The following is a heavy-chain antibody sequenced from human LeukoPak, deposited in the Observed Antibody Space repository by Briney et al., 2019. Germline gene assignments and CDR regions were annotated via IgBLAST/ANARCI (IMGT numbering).Heavy chain of an antibody. CDR2: INHSGST. J-gene: IGHJ1*01. Sequence: SETLSLTCAVYGGSFSGYYWSWIRQPPGKGLEWIGEINHSGSTNYNPSLKSRVTISVDTSKNQFSLKLSSVTAADTAVYYCARRVAVTKTSGYFQHWGQGTLVTVSS. CDR3: ARRVAVTKTSGYFQH. D-gene: IGHD6-19*01. CDR1: GGSFSGYY. V-gene: IGHV4-34*01.